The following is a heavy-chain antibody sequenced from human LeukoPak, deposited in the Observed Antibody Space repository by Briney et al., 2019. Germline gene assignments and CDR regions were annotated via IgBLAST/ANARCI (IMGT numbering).Heavy chain of an antibody. Sequence: GGSLRLSCAASGFTVSSNYMSWVRQAPGKGLEWVSVIYSGGSTYYADSVKGRFTISRDNSKNTLYLQMNSLRAEDTAVYYCATNPKGYYYGSGSYGYWGQGTLVTVSS. D-gene: IGHD3-10*01. CDR2: IYSGGST. V-gene: IGHV3-53*01. CDR3: ATNPKGYYYGSGSYGY. CDR1: GFTVSSNY. J-gene: IGHJ4*02.